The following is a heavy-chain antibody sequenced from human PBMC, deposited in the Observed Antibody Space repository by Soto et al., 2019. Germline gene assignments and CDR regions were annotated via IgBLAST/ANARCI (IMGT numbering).Heavy chain of an antibody. CDR2: IFYSGST. CDR3: ARWAANVVVPGWFDP. CDR1: GVSIRSSNYY. J-gene: IGHJ5*02. V-gene: IGHV4-39*01. D-gene: IGHD2-2*01. Sequence: QLQLQESGPGLVKPSETLSLTCTAFGVSIRSSNYYWGWIRQPPGKGLGWVGSIFYSGSTYLSPSPKSRATMSIDTSKNQFSLKVTSVTAADTAVYFCARWAANVVVPGWFDPWGQGTLVTVSS.